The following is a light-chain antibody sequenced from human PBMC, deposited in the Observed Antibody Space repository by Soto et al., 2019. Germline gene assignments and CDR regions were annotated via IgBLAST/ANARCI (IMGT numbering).Light chain of an antibody. V-gene: IGLV2-14*01. CDR3: FSFTTSHTHI. J-gene: IGLJ1*01. Sequence: QSALTQPASVSGSPGQSITISCTGTSSDIGAYNYVSWFQQHPDKAPKLMIYEVTNRPSGVSNRFSGSKSGNAASLTISGLQAEDEAYYFCFSFTTSHTHIFGNGTKVTVL. CDR1: SSDIGAYNY. CDR2: EVT.